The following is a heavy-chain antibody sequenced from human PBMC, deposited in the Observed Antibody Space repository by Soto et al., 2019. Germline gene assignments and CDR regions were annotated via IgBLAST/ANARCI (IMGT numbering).Heavy chain of an antibody. CDR2: INPNSGET. CDR3: AREASAVVSLDY. V-gene: IGHV1-2*02. J-gene: IGHJ4*02. CDR1: GYTFIDYF. D-gene: IGHD2-15*01. Sequence: ASVKVSCKASGYTFIDYFIHWLRQAPGQGLEWMGWINPNSGETKFAQTFQGRVTMTRDTSTSTAYLELSSLSSDDTALYYCAREASAVVSLDYWGQGTLVTVSS.